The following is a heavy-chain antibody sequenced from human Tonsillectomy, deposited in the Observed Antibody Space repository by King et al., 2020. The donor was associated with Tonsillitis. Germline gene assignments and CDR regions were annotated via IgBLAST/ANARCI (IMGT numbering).Heavy chain of an antibody. CDR3: ATYNIWDGLYTLVY. V-gene: IGHV3-21*01. D-gene: IGHD3-3*01. Sequence: VQLVESGGGLVKPGGSLRLSCAASGFTFSSYSMNWVRQAPGKGLEWVSSISSSSSYIYYADSVKGRFTIYRDNAKNSLYLQMNSLRPEDTAVYYCATYNIWDGLYTLVYWGQGTLVTVSS. CDR1: GFTFSSYS. CDR2: ISSSSSYI. J-gene: IGHJ4*02.